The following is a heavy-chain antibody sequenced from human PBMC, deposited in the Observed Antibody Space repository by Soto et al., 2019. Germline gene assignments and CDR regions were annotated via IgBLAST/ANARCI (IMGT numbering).Heavy chain of an antibody. CDR1: GASVSSFY. J-gene: IGHJ5*02. Sequence: SETLSLTCSVSGASVSSFYWSWIRQPAGKGLEWIGRVHSSGYTDFNPSLRSRVTMSVDTSRNQFSLKVTSMTAADTAVCYCAREVAAPLGWFDPWAQGTLVTVSS. D-gene: IGHD6-19*01. V-gene: IGHV4-4*07. CDR3: AREVAAPLGWFDP. CDR2: VHSSGYT.